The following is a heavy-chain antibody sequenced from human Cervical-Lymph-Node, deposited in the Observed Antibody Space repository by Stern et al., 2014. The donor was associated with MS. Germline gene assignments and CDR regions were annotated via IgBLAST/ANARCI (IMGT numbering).Heavy chain of an antibody. CDR3: ATDRDDFRSGYSAPTKGYGLDV. CDR2: FDPEDGET. V-gene: IGHV1-24*01. J-gene: IGHJ6*02. D-gene: IGHD3-3*01. Sequence: QVQLGHSGAEVKKPGASVKVSCKVSGYTLTELSMHWVRQAPGKGLEWMGGFDPEDGETIYAQKFQGRVTMTEDTSTDTAYMELSSLRSEDTAVYYCATDRDDFRSGYSAPTKGYGLDVWGQGTTVTVTS. CDR1: GYTLTELS.